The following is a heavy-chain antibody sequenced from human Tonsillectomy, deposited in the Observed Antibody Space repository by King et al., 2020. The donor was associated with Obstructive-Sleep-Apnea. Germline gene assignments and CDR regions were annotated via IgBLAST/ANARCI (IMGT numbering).Heavy chain of an antibody. D-gene: IGHD3-22*01. CDR1: GFTFSGYG. J-gene: IGHJ4*02. V-gene: IGHV3-30*18. CDR3: TKLPDSSADPYYFDN. CDR2: ISYDGSNK. Sequence: VQLVESGGGVVQPGRSLRLSCAASGFTFSGYGMHWVRQAPGKGLEWVAVISYDGSNKHYADSVKGRFTISRDNSKNTLYVQMNSLRAEDTAMYYCTKLPDSSADPYYFDNWGQGTLVTVSS.